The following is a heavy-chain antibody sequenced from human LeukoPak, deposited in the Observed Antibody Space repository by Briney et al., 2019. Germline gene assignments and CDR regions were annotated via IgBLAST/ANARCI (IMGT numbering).Heavy chain of an antibody. CDR1: GGSISSYY. Sequence: SETLSLTCTVSGGSISSYYWSWIRQPPGKGLEWVGYIYYSGSTNYNPSLKSRVTISVDTTKNQFPLKLSSVTAADTAVYYCARRPTEAPLPRHAFDVWGQGTMVSVSS. V-gene: IGHV4-59*08. CDR3: ARRPTEAPLPRHAFDV. CDR2: IYYSGST. J-gene: IGHJ3*01. D-gene: IGHD4-11*01.